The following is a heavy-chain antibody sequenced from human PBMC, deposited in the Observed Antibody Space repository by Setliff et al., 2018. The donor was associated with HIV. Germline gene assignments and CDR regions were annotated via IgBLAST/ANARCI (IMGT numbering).Heavy chain of an antibody. CDR1: GASLNGYS. Sequence: PSETLSLTCSVSGASLNGYSWSWIRQAAGEGLEWVGRFHATGVTNYSPSLKSRVTMSVDTAKNQLSLKLTAVSAADTAVYYCARDRIEVLADSPHDVFDIWGRGIMVTVS. CDR3: ARDRIEVLADSPHDVFDI. CDR2: FHATGVT. J-gene: IGHJ3*02. D-gene: IGHD3-22*01. V-gene: IGHV4-4*07.